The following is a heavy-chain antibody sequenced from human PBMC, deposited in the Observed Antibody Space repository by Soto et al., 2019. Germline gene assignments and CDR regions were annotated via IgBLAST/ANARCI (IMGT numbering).Heavy chain of an antibody. CDR3: ARQLGSSSDYFDY. Sequence: GEPLQVSWKGSGCRFTSYWIVWMRQIPGKGLEWMGIIYPGDSDTRYSPSFQGQVTISADKSISTAYLQWSSLKASDTAMYYCARQLGSSSDYFDYWGQGTLVTVSS. D-gene: IGHD6-6*01. CDR1: GCRFTSYW. CDR2: IYPGDSDT. V-gene: IGHV5-51*01. J-gene: IGHJ4*02.